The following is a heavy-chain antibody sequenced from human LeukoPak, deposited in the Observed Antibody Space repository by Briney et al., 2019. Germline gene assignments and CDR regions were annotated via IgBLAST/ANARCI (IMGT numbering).Heavy chain of an antibody. J-gene: IGHJ4*02. D-gene: IGHD2-2*01. CDR2: IRSKANSYAT. CDR3: TGSHCSSTSCYVF. Sequence: GGSLRLSCAASGFTFSGSAMHWVRQASGKGLEWVGRIRSKANSYATAYAASVKGRFTISRDDSKITAYLQMNSLKTEDTAVYYCTGSHCSSTSCYVFWGQGTLVTVSS. V-gene: IGHV3-73*01. CDR1: GFTFSGSA.